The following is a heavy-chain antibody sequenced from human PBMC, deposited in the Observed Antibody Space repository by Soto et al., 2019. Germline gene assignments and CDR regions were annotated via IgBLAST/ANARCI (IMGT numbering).Heavy chain of an antibody. V-gene: IGHV1-69*13. CDR3: ARGTVTTKNYYYGMDV. D-gene: IGHD1-1*01. J-gene: IGHJ6*02. CDR1: GGTFSSYA. CDR2: IIPIFGTA. Sequence: ASVKVCCKASGGTFSSYAISWVRQAPGQGLEWMGGIIPIFGTANYAQKFQGRVTITADESTSTAYMELSSLRSEDTAVYYCARGTVTTKNYYYGMDVWGQGTTVTVSS.